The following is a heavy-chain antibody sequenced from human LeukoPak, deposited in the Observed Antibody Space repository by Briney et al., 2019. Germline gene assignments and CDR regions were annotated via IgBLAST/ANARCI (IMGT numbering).Heavy chain of an antibody. CDR2: IKQDGSEK. J-gene: IGHJ5*02. V-gene: IGHV3-7*01. CDR1: GFTFSSYG. D-gene: IGHD5-18*01. Sequence: GGTLRLSCAASGFTFSSYGMTWVRQAPGKGLEWVANIKQDGSEKYYVDSVKGRFTISRDNAKNSLYLQMNSLRAEDTAVYYCARLALRHTPMVPYNWFDPWGQGTLVTASS. CDR3: ARLALRHTPMVPYNWFDP.